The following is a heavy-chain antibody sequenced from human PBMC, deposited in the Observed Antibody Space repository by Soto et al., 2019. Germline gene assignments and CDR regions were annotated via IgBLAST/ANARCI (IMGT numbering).Heavy chain of an antibody. CDR3: ARIYCSGGSCYSYYYYYMDV. CDR1: GGSISSYY. D-gene: IGHD2-15*01. V-gene: IGHV4-59*01. CDR2: IYYSGST. Sequence: QVQLQESGPGLVKPSETLSLTCTVSGGSISSYYWSWIRPPPGKGLEWIGYIYYSGSTNYNPSLKIRVTKSVDTSKNQFSLKLSSVTAADTAVYYCARIYCSGGSCYSYYYYYMDVWGKGTTVTVSS. J-gene: IGHJ6*03.